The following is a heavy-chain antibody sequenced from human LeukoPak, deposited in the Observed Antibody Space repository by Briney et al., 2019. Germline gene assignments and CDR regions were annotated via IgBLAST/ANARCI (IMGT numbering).Heavy chain of an antibody. Sequence: SETLSLTCTVSGGSITSYYWSWIRQAAGKGLEWIGRIYTSGSTNYNPSLKSRVTMSVDTSKNQFSLKLNSVTAADTAVHYCARSGGSGTYYDGSFDYWGQGTLVTVSS. CDR2: IYTSGST. D-gene: IGHD1-26*01. CDR1: GGSITSYY. J-gene: IGHJ4*02. V-gene: IGHV4-4*07. CDR3: ARSGGSGTYYDGSFDY.